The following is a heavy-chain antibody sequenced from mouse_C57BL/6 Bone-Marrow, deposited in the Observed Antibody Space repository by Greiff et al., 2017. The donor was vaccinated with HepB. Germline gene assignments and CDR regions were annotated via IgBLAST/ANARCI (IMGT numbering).Heavy chain of an antibody. V-gene: IGHV1-64*01. Sequence: QVQLKQSGAELVKPGASVKLSCKASGYTFTSYWMHWVKQRPGQGLEWIGMIHPNSGSTNYNEKFKSKATLTVDKSSSTAYMQLSSLTSEDSAVYYCARRETNFDYWGQGTTLTVSS. J-gene: IGHJ2*01. CDR2: IHPNSGST. CDR3: ARRETNFDY. CDR1: GYTFTSYW.